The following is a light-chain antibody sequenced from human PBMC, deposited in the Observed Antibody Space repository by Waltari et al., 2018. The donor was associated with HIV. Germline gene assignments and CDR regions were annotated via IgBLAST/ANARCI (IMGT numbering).Light chain of an antibody. CDR3: QQYNNRPWT. CDR2: RAS. Sequence: DTQMTQSPSTLSAFIGDRVTISRRASQSVGTWLAWYQQKPGKAPKLLIYRASSLGRGVPSRFSGGGTGTDFTRTISALRPDDFATYYCQQYNNRPWTFGPGTKFESK. V-gene: IGKV1-5*03. J-gene: IGKJ1*01. CDR1: QSVGTW.